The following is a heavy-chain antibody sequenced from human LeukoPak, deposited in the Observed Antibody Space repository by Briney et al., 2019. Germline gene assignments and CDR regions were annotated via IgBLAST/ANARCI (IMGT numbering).Heavy chain of an antibody. CDR2: IYYGGST. J-gene: IGHJ3*02. Sequence: KSSETLSLTCTVSGGSISSYYWSWIRQPPGKGLEWIGYIYYGGSTNYNPSLKSRVTISVDTSKNQFSLKLSSVTAADTAVYYCARGGYCSSTSCYIGAFDIWGQGTMVTVSS. D-gene: IGHD2-2*02. V-gene: IGHV4-59*01. CDR1: GGSISSYY. CDR3: ARGGYCSSTSCYIGAFDI.